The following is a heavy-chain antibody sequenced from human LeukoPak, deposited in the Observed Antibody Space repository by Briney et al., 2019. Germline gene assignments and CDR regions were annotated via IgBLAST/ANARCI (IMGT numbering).Heavy chain of an antibody. CDR1: GDSVSTNSVA. V-gene: IGHV6-1*01. Sequence: SQTLSLTCAIAGDSVSTNSVAWNWIRQSPSRGLEWLGRTYYRSKWYNDYAVSVKSRITINPDTSKNQFSLQLNSVTPEDTAVYYCARDHGSYFWGCAFDIWGQGTMVTVSS. CDR2: TYYRSKWYN. CDR3: ARDHGSYFWGCAFDI. D-gene: IGHD1-26*01. J-gene: IGHJ3*02.